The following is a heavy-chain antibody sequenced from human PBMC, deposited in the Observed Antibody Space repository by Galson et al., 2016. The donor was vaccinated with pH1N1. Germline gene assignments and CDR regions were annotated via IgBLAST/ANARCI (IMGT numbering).Heavy chain of an antibody. D-gene: IGHD3-10*01. CDR1: GFAFDDYA. CDR2: ISWNSGTI. J-gene: IGHJ4*02. Sequence: SLRLSCAASGFAFDDYAIHWVRQAPGKGLEWVSGISWNSGTIGYAEPVKGRFTISRDNAKNSLYLQMNSLRAEDTALYYCAKTMGFGVHYPPDYWGQGTLVTVSS. CDR3: AKTMGFGVHYPPDY. V-gene: IGHV3-9*01.